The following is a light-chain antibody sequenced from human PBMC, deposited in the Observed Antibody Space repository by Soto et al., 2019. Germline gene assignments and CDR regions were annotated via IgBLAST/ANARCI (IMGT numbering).Light chain of an antibody. V-gene: IGLV2-14*01. CDR1: SSDVGGYNY. J-gene: IGLJ1*01. Sequence: SALTQPASVSGSPGQSITISCTGTSSDVGGYNYVSWYQQHPGKAPKLMIYEVSNRPSGVSNRFSGSKSGNTASLTISGLQAEDEADYYCTSYTSSSTPVFGTGTKVTAL. CDR2: EVS. CDR3: TSYTSSSTPV.